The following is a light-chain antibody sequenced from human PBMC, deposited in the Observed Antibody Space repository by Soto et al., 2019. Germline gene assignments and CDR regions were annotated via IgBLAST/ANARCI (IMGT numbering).Light chain of an antibody. J-gene: IGLJ1*01. V-gene: IGLV9-49*01. CDR3: GADHGSGSNFVYV. CDR1: SGYSNYE. Sequence: QPVLTQPPSASASLGASVTLTCTLSSGYSNYEVDWYQQRPGKGPRFVMRVGTGGIVGSKGDGIPDRFSVLGSGLNRYLTIKNIQEEGESDYHCGADHGSGSNFVYVFGTGTKVTVL. CDR2: VGTGGIVG.